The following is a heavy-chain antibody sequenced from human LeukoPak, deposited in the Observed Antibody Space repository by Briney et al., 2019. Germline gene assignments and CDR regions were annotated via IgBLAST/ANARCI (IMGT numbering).Heavy chain of an antibody. J-gene: IGHJ4*02. V-gene: IGHV3-23*01. Sequence: HPGGSLRLSCAASGFTLSSYAMIWVRQAPGKGLEWVSSISAGGGSTNYAGSVKGRFIISRDNSKNTLYLQMNSLRAEDTAVYYCAAGKYYFDYWGQGTLVTVSS. CDR1: GFTLSSYA. CDR2: ISAGGGST. CDR3: AAGKYYFDY.